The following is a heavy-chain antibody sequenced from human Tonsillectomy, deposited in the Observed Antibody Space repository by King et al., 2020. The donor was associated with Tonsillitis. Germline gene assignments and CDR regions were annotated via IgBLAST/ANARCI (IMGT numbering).Heavy chain of an antibody. V-gene: IGHV3-23*04. J-gene: IGHJ5*02. CDR2: ISGSGGST. CDR1: GFTFTSYA. Sequence: VQLVESGGGLVQPGGSLRLSCAASGFTFTSYAMSWFRQAPGKGLEWVSGISGSGGSTNYADSVKGRFTIYRHNSTNTLYLLMNSLRAEDTAVYYCAKSLAGISGWFDPWGQGTLVTVSS. D-gene: IGHD3-10*01. CDR3: AKSLAGISGWFDP.